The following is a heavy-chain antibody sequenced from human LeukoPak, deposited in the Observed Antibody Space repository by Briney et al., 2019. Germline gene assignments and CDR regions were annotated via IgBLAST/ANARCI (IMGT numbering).Heavy chain of an antibody. V-gene: IGHV3-7*03. Sequence: GGSLRLSCAASGFTFSSYWMSWVRQAPGKGLEGVPNIKQDGSEKYYADSVKGRFAISRDNAKNSLYLQMNSLRAEDTALYYCAKDSSSSWYLEYFDYWGQGTLVTVSS. CDR1: GFTFSSYW. J-gene: IGHJ4*02. CDR2: IKQDGSEK. D-gene: IGHD6-13*01. CDR3: AKDSSSSWYLEYFDY.